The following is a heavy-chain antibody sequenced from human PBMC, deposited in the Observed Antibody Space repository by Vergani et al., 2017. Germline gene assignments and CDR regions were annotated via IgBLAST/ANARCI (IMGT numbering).Heavy chain of an antibody. Sequence: EVQLVESGGGLVQPGGSLRLSCAASGFTFSSYSMNWVRQAPGKGLEWVSSISSSSSYIYYADSVKGRFTISRDNAKNSLYLHMNSLRAEDTAVYYCAKDKQLVPLFDYGGQGTLVTVSS. V-gene: IGHV3-21*01. J-gene: IGHJ4*02. CDR2: ISSSSSYI. D-gene: IGHD6-6*01. CDR3: AKDKQLVPLFDY. CDR1: GFTFSSYS.